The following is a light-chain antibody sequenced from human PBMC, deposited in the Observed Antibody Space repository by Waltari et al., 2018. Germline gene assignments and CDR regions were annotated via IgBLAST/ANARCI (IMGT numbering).Light chain of an antibody. CDR2: EVT. V-gene: IGLV2-14*01. Sequence: QSALTQPASLSASPGQSITISCSGTSNDFGSNNHVSWFQQNPGKAPKLIIYEVTDRPSWSSNRFSGSKSGNTASLTISGLQAEDEAHYYCASYTTTNIWVFGGGTKLTVL. CDR3: ASYTTTNIWV. J-gene: IGLJ3*02. CDR1: SNDFGSNNH.